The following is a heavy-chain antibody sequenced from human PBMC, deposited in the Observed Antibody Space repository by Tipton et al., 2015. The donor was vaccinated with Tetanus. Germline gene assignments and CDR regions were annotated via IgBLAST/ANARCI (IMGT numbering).Heavy chain of an antibody. CDR1: GYTFTRFG. D-gene: IGHD2-15*01. J-gene: IGHJ5*02. V-gene: IGHV1-18*01. Sequence: QLVQSGAEGKTPGASVKVSCKASGYTFTRFGVTWVRQAPGQGLEWMGWISGYNGNTRYAQKFQGRVSMTTDTSTNTANMELRSLRFDDTAVYYCARVILWDCKDGNCYSGWFDPWGQGTLVTVSS. CDR2: ISGYNGNT. CDR3: ARVILWDCKDGNCYSGWFDP.